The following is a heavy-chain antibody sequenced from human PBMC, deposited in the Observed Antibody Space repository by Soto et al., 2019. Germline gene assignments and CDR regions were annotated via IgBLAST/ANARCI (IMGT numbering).Heavy chain of an antibody. CDR1: WFSFNTKGMC. J-gene: IGHJ5*02. V-gene: IGHV2-70*20. CDR3: ARMMLYYYDSSGYDWQWCDP. D-gene: IGHD3-22*01. CDR2: IDWVDDK. Sequence: AAKLMTHTHSLRKTCTFPWFSFNTKGMCVSWVRQPPGKALEWLALIDWVDDKYYSTSLKTRLSISKDTSKNPVVLTMTNMDPVNTATYYCARMMLYYYDSSGYDWQWCDPWGKGPLVTV.